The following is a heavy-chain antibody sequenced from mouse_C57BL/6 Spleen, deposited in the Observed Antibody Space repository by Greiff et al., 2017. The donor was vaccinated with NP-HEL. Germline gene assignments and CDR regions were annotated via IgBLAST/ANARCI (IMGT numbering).Heavy chain of an antibody. J-gene: IGHJ3*01. CDR3: ARCNSSGYWFAY. D-gene: IGHD3-2*02. CDR2: IDPSDSCT. CDR1: GYTFTSYW. V-gene: IGHV1-69*01. Sequence: QVQLQQPGAELVMPGASVKLSCKASGYTFTSYWMHWVKQRPGQGLEWIGEIDPSDSCTNYKQKFKGKSTLTVDKSSSPAYMQLSSLTSEDSAVYYCARCNSSGYWFAYWGQGTLVTVSA.